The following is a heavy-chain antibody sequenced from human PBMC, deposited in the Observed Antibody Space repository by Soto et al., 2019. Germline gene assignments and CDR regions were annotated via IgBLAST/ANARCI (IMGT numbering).Heavy chain of an antibody. J-gene: IGHJ5*02. D-gene: IGHD2-21*01. Sequence: SETLSLTCTVSGGSISSYYWSWIRQPPGKGLEWIGYIYYSGSTNYNPSLKSRVNISVDTSKKQFSLKLSSVTAAETAAYYCGRLVYSFDPWGQGPLVTVSS. CDR1: GGSISSYY. CDR3: GRLVYSFDP. V-gene: IGHV4-59*08. CDR2: IYYSGST.